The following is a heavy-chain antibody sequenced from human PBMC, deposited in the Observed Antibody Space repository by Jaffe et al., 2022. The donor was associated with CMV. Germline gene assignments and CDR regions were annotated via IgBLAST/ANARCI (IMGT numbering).Heavy chain of an antibody. CDR3: ARDRAYYDSSGYGSGSDY. Sequence: EVQLVESGGGLVQPGGSLRLSCAASGFTFSSYEMNWVRQAPGKGLEWVSYISSSGSTIYYADSVKGRFTISRDNAKNSLYLQMNSLRAEDTAVYYCARDRAYYDSSGYGSGSDYWGQGTLVTVSS. J-gene: IGHJ4*02. V-gene: IGHV3-48*03. D-gene: IGHD3-22*01. CDR2: ISSSGSTI. CDR1: GFTFSSYE.